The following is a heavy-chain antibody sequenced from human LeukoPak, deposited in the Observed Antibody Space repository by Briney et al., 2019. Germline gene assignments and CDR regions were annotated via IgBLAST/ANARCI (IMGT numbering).Heavy chain of an antibody. V-gene: IGHV1-18*04. CDR3: ARTSMIVVYLPDY. D-gene: IGHD3-22*01. Sequence: ASVKVSCKASGYTFTGYYMHCVRQAPGQGLEWMGWISAYNGDTNYAQNLQGRVTMTTDTSTSTAYMELRSLRSDDTAVYYCARTSMIVVYLPDYWGQGTLVTVSS. CDR2: ISAYNGDT. J-gene: IGHJ4*02. CDR1: GYTFTGYY.